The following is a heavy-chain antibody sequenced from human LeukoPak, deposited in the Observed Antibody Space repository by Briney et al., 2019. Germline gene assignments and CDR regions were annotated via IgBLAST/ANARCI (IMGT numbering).Heavy chain of an antibody. CDR2: IYTSGST. Sequence: PSETLSLTCTVSGGSISSYYWSWLRQPAGKGLEWIGHIYTSGSTNYNPSLKSRVTISVDTSKNQFSLKLSSVTAADTAVYYCARDRAYSGSSEIDYWGQGTLVTVSS. J-gene: IGHJ4*02. CDR1: GGSISSYY. V-gene: IGHV4-4*07. D-gene: IGHD1-26*01. CDR3: ARDRAYSGSSEIDY.